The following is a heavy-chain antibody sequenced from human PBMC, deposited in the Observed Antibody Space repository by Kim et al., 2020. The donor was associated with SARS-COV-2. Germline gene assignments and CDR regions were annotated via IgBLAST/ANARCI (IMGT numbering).Heavy chain of an antibody. D-gene: IGHD4-17*01. J-gene: IGHJ6*02. V-gene: IGHV4-59*01. Sequence: PSLKSRVTISVDTSKNQFSLKLSSVPAADTAVYYWARDTVGRWFLGGMDVWGQGTTVTVSS. CDR3: ARDTVGRWFLGGMDV.